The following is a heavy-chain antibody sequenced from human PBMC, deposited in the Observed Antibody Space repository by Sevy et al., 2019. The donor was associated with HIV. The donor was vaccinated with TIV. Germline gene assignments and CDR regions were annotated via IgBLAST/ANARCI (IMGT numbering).Heavy chain of an antibody. J-gene: IGHJ4*02. Sequence: GGSLRLSCVVSGLTFDNYGMHWVRAVPGKGLEWVSGISWNRNSISYADSVKGRFTISRDNAKNSLYLQIDSLRTEDTAIYYCATVRYSGSLGAFDYWGQGTLVTVSS. D-gene: IGHD1-26*01. CDR1: GLTFDNYG. CDR3: ATVRYSGSLGAFDY. V-gene: IGHV3-9*01. CDR2: ISWNRNSI.